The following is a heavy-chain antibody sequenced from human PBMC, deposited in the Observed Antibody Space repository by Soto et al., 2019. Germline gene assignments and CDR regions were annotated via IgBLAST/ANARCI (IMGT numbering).Heavy chain of an antibody. CDR1: GDYIRSRKW. CDR2: IYHSGST. D-gene: IGHD6-13*01. CDR3: ARGERQQQLDY. Sequence: QVQLQESGPGLVKPSGTLSLTCAVSGDYIRSRKWWSWVRQPPGKGLEWIGEIYHSGSTNYNPSLKSRVIISVDKSNNQFSLKLSSVTDADTAVYYCARGERQQQLDYWGQGTLVTVSS. V-gene: IGHV4-4*02. J-gene: IGHJ4*02.